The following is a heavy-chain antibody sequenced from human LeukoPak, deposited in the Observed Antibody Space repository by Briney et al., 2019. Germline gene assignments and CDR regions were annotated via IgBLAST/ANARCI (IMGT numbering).Heavy chain of an antibody. J-gene: IGHJ3*02. D-gene: IGHD6-13*01. CDR2: ISAYNGNT. V-gene: IGHV1-18*01. CDR3: ARGGRYSSRHDAFDI. CDR1: GYTFTSYD. Sequence: ASVKVSCKASGYTFTSYDINWVRQAPGQGLEWMGWISAYNGNTNYAQKLQGRVTMTTDTSTSTAYMELRSLRSDDTAVYYCARGGRYSSRHDAFDIWGQGTMVTVSS.